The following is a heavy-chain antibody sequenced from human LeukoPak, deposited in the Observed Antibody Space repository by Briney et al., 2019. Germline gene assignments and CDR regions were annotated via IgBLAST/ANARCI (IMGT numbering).Heavy chain of an antibody. CDR1: GYTFTSYD. CDR3: ARGPLRGVVIPEYFQH. V-gene: IGHV1-8*03. J-gene: IGHJ1*01. Sequence: ASVKVSCKASGYTFTSYDINWVRQATGQGLEWMGWMNPNSGNTGYAQKFQGRVTITRNTSISTAYMELSSLRPEDTAVYYCARGPLRGVVIPEYFQHWGQGTLVTVSS. D-gene: IGHD3-3*01. CDR2: MNPNSGNT.